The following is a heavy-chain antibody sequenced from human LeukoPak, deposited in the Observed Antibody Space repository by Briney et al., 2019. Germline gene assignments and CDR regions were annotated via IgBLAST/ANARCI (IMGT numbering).Heavy chain of an antibody. Sequence: GGSLRLSCAASGFTFSNYAMNWVRQAPGKGLEWVSTISGGGGTTYYADSVKGRFTISRDSSKNTLYLQMNSLRAEDTAAYYCAKDLYYDILTGYYEYNWFDPWGQGTLVTVSS. V-gene: IGHV3-23*01. CDR3: AKDLYYDILTGYYEYNWFDP. CDR2: ISGGGGTT. CDR1: GFTFSNYA. D-gene: IGHD3-9*01. J-gene: IGHJ5*02.